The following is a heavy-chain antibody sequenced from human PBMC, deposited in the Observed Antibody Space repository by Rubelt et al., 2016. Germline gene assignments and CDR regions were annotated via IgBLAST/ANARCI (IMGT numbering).Heavy chain of an antibody. CDR1: GFTFSSYG. CDR3: AKDFWGGVDTIFGVVIIYYYGMDV. D-gene: IGHD3-3*01. Sequence: SGFTFSSYGMHWVRQAPGKGLEWVAVISYDGSNKYYADSVKGRFTISRDNSKNTLYLQMNSLRAEDTAVYYCAKDFWGGVDTIFGVVIIYYYGMDVWGQGTTVTVSS. V-gene: IGHV3-30*18. CDR2: ISYDGSNK. J-gene: IGHJ6*02.